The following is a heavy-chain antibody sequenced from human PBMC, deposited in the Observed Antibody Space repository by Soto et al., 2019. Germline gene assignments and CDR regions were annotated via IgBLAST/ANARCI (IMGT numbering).Heavy chain of an antibody. D-gene: IGHD6-19*01. J-gene: IGHJ4*02. CDR1: GFTFSTAW. Sequence: GGSLRLSCAASGFTFSTAWMSWVRQAPGKGLEWVGRIKSKTDGGTTDYAAPVKGRFTISRDDSKNTLYLQMNSLKTEDTAVYYCTTHSSGWNYYFDYWGQGTLVTVSS. CDR2: IKSKTDGGTT. CDR3: TTHSSGWNYYFDY. V-gene: IGHV3-15*01.